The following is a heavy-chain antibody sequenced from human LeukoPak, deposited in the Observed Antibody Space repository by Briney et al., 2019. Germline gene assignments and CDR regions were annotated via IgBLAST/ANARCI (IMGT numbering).Heavy chain of an antibody. Sequence: ASVKVSCKASGGTFSSYAISWVRQAPGQGLEWMGRIIPILGIANYAQKFQGRVTITADKSTSTAYTELSSLRSEDTAVYYCARSLRLAYCGGDCHAEYFQHWGQGTLVTVSS. CDR1: GGTFSSYA. CDR2: IIPILGIA. CDR3: ARSLRLAYCGGDCHAEYFQH. V-gene: IGHV1-69*04. D-gene: IGHD2-21*02. J-gene: IGHJ1*01.